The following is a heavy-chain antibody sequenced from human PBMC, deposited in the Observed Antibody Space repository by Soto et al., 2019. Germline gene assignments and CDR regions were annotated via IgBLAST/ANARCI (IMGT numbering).Heavy chain of an antibody. CDR3: AAYCTTSSCSNYYGLDV. Sequence: GGSLRLSCAASGFTFSTYSMTWVRQAPGKGLEWVSSISSGSSYIYYADSVKGRFTVSRDNAENSLSLQMNSLSGEDTAVYYCAAYCTTSSCSNYYGLDVWGQGTTVTGS. J-gene: IGHJ6*01. CDR2: ISSGSSYI. D-gene: IGHD2-15*01. CDR1: GFTFSTYS. V-gene: IGHV3-21*01.